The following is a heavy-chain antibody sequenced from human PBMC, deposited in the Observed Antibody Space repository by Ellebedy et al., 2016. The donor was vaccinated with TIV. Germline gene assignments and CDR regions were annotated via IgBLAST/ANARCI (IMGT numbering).Heavy chain of an antibody. J-gene: IGHJ6*02. CDR2: ISYTGST. D-gene: IGHD3-10*01. V-gene: IGHV4-39*01. CDR3: VRHRPTYYGSVSYYAYYYGMDV. CDR1: GGSINNNNFF. Sequence: SETLSLTCTVSGGSINNNNFFWGWIRQPPGKGLEWIGSISYTGSTYYNPSLRSRITISVDTSKNQFSLKVSSVTAADTAVYYCVRHRPTYYGSVSYYAYYYGMDVWGQGTTVTVSS.